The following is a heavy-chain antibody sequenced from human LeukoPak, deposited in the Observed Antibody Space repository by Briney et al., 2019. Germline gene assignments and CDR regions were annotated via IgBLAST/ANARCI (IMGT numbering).Heavy chain of an antibody. D-gene: IGHD3-10*01. V-gene: IGHV1-46*01. CDR2: IDPSSGST. J-gene: IGHJ4*02. CDR1: GYTFTNYY. Sequence: ASVKVSCKASGYTFTNYYMHWVRQAPGQGLEWMGLIDPSSGSTTYAQNFQDRLTMTRDMSTSTVFLELSSLRFEDTAVYYCGGKGGEGFDHWGQGTLLTVSS. CDR3: GGKGGEGFDH.